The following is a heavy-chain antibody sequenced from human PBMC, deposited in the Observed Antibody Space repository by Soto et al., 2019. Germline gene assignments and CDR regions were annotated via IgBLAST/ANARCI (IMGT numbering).Heavy chain of an antibody. CDR3: GYDFWSGLSGVDP. D-gene: IGHD3-3*01. Sequence: GGSLRLSCAASGFSLSGSAIXWVRQASGKGLEWVGRISTKTHNYATAYAASVGGRFTISRDDSKNTAYLQMDSLKTDDTAVYYCGYDFWSGLSGVDPWGQGTLVTVSS. J-gene: IGHJ5*02. V-gene: IGHV3-73*01. CDR1: GFSLSGSA. CDR2: ISTKTHNYAT.